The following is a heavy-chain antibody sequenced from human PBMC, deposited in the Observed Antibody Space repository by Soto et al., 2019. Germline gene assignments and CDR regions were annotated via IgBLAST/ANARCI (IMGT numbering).Heavy chain of an antibody. J-gene: IGHJ4*02. CDR3: AKAGDGYNPGYYFDY. CDR2: ISGSGGST. D-gene: IGHD5-12*01. V-gene: IGHV3-23*01. Sequence: GGSLRLSCAASGFTFSSYAMSWVRQAPGKGLEWVSAISGSGGSTYYADSVKGRFAISRDNSKNTLYLQMNSLRAEDTAVYYCAKAGDGYNPGYYFDYWGQGTLVTVSS. CDR1: GFTFSSYA.